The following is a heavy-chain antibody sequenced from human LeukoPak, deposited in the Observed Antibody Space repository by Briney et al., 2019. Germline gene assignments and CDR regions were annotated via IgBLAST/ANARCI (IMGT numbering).Heavy chain of an antibody. CDR1: GFTISSNY. CDR2: ISDGGST. V-gene: IGHV3-53*01. CDR3: AKDHLVGTYLDY. J-gene: IGHJ4*02. D-gene: IGHD4-23*01. Sequence: GGSLRLSCAASGFTISSNYMNWVRQAPGKGLDWVSVISDGGSTYYADSVKGRFTISRDNSKNTLYLQMNSLRAEDTAVYYCAKDHLVGTYLDYWGQGTLVTVSS.